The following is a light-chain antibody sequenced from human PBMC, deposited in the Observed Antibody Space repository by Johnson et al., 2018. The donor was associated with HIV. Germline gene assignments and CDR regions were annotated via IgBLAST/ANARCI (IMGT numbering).Light chain of an antibody. J-gene: IGLJ1*01. V-gene: IGLV1-51*02. CDR1: SSNIGNNY. Sequence: QSVLTQPPSVSAAPGQMVTISCSGSSSNIGNNYVSWYQQLPGTAPKLLIYENNKRPSGIPDRFSGSKSGTSATLGITGLQTGDEADYYCGTWDSSLNVFGTGTKVTVL. CDR3: GTWDSSLNV. CDR2: ENN.